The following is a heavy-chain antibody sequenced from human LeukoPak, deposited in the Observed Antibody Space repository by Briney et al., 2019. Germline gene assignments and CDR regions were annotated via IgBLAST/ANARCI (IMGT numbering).Heavy chain of an antibody. CDR1: GGTFSSYD. CDR2: IIPIFGTA. Sequence: SXKVSCKASGGTFSSYDISWVRQAPGQGLEWIGGIIPIFGTANYAQKFQGRVTITADESTSTAYMELSSLRSEDTAVYYCAREPYCSSTSCWYNWFDPWGQGTLVTVSS. J-gene: IGHJ5*02. V-gene: IGHV1-69*01. D-gene: IGHD2-2*01. CDR3: AREPYCSSTSCWYNWFDP.